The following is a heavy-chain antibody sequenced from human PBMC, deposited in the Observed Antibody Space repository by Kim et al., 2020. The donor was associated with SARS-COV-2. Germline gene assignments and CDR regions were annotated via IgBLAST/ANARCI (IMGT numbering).Heavy chain of an antibody. D-gene: IGHD3-16*01. CDR2: MYTDGST. Sequence: GGSLGLSCAASGLTVSTSYMSWVRQAPGKGLERVSVMYTDGSTYYIDSVKGRFTISRDDSSNMLYLQMSSLRAEDTAVYYCARLESYAFSCWGQGNLVTVSS. V-gene: IGHV3-66*01. CDR3: ARLESYAFSC. J-gene: IGHJ1*01. CDR1: GLTVSTSY.